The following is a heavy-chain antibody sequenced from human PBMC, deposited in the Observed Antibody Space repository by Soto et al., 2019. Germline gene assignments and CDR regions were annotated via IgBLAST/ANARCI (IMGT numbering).Heavy chain of an antibody. CDR1: GFTFSSYA. J-gene: IGHJ4*02. CDR3: AKRRGAGGHFDY. D-gene: IGHD2-15*01. CDR2: VSIGGST. Sequence: LRLSCAASGFTFSSYAMGWVRQGPVKGLEWVAVVSIGGSTHYADSVRGRFTISRDNSKNTLSLQMNSLTAEDTAVYFCAKRRGAGGHFDYWGQGALVTVYS. V-gene: IGHV3-23*01.